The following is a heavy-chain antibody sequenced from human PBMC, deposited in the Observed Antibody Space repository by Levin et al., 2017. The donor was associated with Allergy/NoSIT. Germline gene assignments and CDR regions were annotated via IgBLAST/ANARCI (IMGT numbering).Heavy chain of an antibody. CDR3: ARIRAGYSYGSFGYYGMDV. Sequence: SGPTLVKPTQTLTLTCTFSGFSLSTSGMCVSWIRQPPGKALEWLALIDWDDDKYYSTSLKTRLTISKDTSKNQVVLTMTNMDPVDTATYYCARIRAGYSYGSFGYYGMDVWGQGTTVTVSS. CDR2: IDWDDDK. J-gene: IGHJ6*02. V-gene: IGHV2-70*01. CDR1: GFSLSTSGMC. D-gene: IGHD5-18*01.